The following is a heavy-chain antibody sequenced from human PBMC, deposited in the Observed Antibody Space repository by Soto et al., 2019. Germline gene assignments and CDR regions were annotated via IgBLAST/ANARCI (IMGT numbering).Heavy chain of an antibody. V-gene: IGHV3-23*01. D-gene: IGHD2-2*01. CDR3: AKGGYCSSTSCYSNWFDP. CDR1: GFTFSSYA. Sequence: GGSLRLSCAASGFTFSSYAMSWVRQAPGKGLEWVSAISGSGGSTYYADSVKGRFTISRDNSKNTLYLQMNSLRAEDTAVYYCAKGGYCSSTSCYSNWFDPWGQGTLVTAPQ. J-gene: IGHJ5*02. CDR2: ISGSGGST.